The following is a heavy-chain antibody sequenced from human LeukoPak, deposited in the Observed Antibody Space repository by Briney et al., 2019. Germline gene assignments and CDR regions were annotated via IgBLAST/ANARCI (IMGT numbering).Heavy chain of an antibody. CDR2: FVPEDGET. V-gene: IGHV1-24*01. Sequence: ASVKVSCKLSGDTLTELSMHWVRQSPGKGLEWMGGFVPEDGETIYALKFQGRVTMTEDTSTDTAYMELSSLRSDDTAVYFCATLPRGHLFDSWGQGTLVTVSS. J-gene: IGHJ4*02. CDR1: GDTLTELS. CDR3: ATLPRGHLFDS. D-gene: IGHD3-10*01.